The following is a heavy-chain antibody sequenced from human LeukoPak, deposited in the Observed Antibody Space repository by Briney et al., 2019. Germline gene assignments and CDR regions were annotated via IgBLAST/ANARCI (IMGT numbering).Heavy chain of an antibody. CDR3: ATDPVGYCSSDSCYSVDY. V-gene: IGHV1-24*01. CDR2: FNPEDGEK. CDR1: GYTLTELS. Sequence: GASVKVSCKVSGYTLTELSIHWVRQAPGKGPEWMGGFNPEDGEKIYVQKFQGRVTMTEDTSIDTAYMELSSLRSEDTAMYYCATDPVGYCSSDSCYSVDYWGQGTLVTVSS. D-gene: IGHD2-15*01. J-gene: IGHJ4*02.